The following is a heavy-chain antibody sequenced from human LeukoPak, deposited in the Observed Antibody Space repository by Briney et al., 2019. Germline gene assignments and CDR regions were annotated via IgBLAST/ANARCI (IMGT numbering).Heavy chain of an antibody. CDR2: IKQDGSEK. D-gene: IGHD3-10*01. CDR1: GFTFSSYW. J-gene: IGHJ4*02. V-gene: IGHV3-7*01. Sequence: GGSLRLSCAASGFTFSSYWMSWVRQAPGKGLEWVANIKQDGSEKYYVDSVKGRFTISRDNAKNSLYLQMNSLRAEDTAVYYCARDLSYSLHCYGSGSYDYWGQGTLVTVSS. CDR3: ARDLSYSLHCYGSGSYDY.